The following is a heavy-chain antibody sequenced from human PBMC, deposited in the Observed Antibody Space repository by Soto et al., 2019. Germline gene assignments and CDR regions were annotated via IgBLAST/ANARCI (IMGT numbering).Heavy chain of an antibody. CDR1: GFTFDDYT. D-gene: IGHD5-18*01. CDR2: ISWDGGST. J-gene: IGHJ6*02. Sequence: EVQLVESGGVVVQPGGSLRLSCAASGFTFDDYTIHWVRQAPGKGLEWVSLISWDGGSTYYADSVKGRFTISRDNSKNSLYLQMNSLRTEDTALYYCAKDVHSYGFWGCGMDVWGQGTTVTVSS. CDR3: AKDVHSYGFWGCGMDV. V-gene: IGHV3-43*01.